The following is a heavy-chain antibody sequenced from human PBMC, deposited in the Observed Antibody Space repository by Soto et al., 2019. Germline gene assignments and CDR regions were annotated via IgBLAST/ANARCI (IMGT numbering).Heavy chain of an antibody. J-gene: IGHJ3*02. Sequence: SGFTFSSYGMHWVRQAPGKGLEWVAVISYDGSNKYYADSVKGRFTISRDNSKNTLYLQMNSLRAEDTAVYYCAKDGRLRAFDIWGQGTMVTVSS. D-gene: IGHD2-21*02. CDR1: GFTFSSYG. CDR2: ISYDGSNK. V-gene: IGHV3-30*18. CDR3: AKDGRLRAFDI.